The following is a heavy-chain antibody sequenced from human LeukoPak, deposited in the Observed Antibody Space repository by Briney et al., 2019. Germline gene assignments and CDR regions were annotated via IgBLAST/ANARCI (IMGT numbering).Heavy chain of an antibody. CDR1: GYSISSGYF. J-gene: IGHJ4*02. CDR2: MYHSGSI. Sequence: ASETLSLTCTVSGYSISSGYFWGWIRQPPGKGLEWIGSMYHSGSIYHNPSLKSRVTISLDTSRNQFSLKLYSVTAADTAVYYCARDPYCSGGSCYPFDYWGQGTLVTASS. CDR3: ARDPYCSGGSCYPFDY. V-gene: IGHV4-38-2*02. D-gene: IGHD2-15*01.